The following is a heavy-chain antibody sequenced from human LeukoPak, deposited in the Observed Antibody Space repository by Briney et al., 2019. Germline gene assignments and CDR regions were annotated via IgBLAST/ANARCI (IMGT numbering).Heavy chain of an antibody. CDR1: GFTFSTYW. CDR2: LNEDGSEK. V-gene: IGHV3-7*01. D-gene: IGHD3-3*01. J-gene: IGHJ4*02. CDR3: ARDGSGGVVIIID. Sequence: GGSLRLSCAASGFTFSTYWMTWVRQAPGKGLEWVASLNEDGSEKYYVDSVKGRFTISRDNAKNSLYLQMNSLRAEDTAVYYCARDGSGGVVIIIDWGQGTLVTVSS.